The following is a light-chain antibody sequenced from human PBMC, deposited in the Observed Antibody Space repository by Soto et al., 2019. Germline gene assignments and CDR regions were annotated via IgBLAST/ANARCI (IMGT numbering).Light chain of an antibody. Sequence: EIVLTQSPATLSLSPGARATLSCRASQSVSSYLAWYQQKPGQAPRLLIYDASNRATGIPARCSGSGSGTDFTLTITTLEPEDFAVDYCQQRSNWPSTFGGGTKVEIK. CDR2: DAS. V-gene: IGKV3-11*01. J-gene: IGKJ4*01. CDR1: QSVSSY. CDR3: QQRSNWPST.